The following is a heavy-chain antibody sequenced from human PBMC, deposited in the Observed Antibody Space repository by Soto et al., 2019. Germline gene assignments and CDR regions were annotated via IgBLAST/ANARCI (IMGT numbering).Heavy chain of an antibody. V-gene: IGHV4-4*02. J-gene: IGHJ5*02. D-gene: IGHD3-9*01. CDR2: IHDRGST. Sequence: QVKLQESGPGLEKPSGTLSLTCAVSGGSISNNRWWTWVRQAPGKGREWIGEIHDRGSTNYNLSLKSRATVAMARSKNQFSLEMGSVTAADASVYYCAGQWAAGYGAFDPWGQGTLVTVSS. CDR3: AGQWAAGYGAFDP. CDR1: GGSISNNRW.